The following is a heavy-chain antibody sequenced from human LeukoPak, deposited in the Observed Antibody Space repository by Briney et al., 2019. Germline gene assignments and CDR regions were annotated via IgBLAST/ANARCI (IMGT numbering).Heavy chain of an antibody. V-gene: IGHV3-7*01. CDR1: GFTFTKYW. Sequence: GGSLRLSCAASGFTFTKYWMTWVRQAPGKGLEWVGNIKQDGSDKNYMDSVKGRFTVSRDNAKNTLYLQMNSLRVEDTAVYYCVRGTPGDYWGQGTLVTVSS. CDR2: IKQDGSDK. J-gene: IGHJ4*02. D-gene: IGHD2-15*01. CDR3: VRGTPGDY.